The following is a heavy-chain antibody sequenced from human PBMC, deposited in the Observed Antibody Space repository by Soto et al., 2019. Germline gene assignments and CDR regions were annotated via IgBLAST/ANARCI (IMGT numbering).Heavy chain of an antibody. D-gene: IGHD4-17*01. V-gene: IGHV3-15*01. CDR3: THLTEGGYGDYVEDYYYYYMDV. CDR2: IKSKTDGGTT. CDR1: GFTFSNAW. Sequence: GGSLRLSCAASGFTFSNAWMSWVRQAPGKGLEWVGRIKSKTDGGTTDYAAPVKGRFTISRDDSKNTLYLQMNSLKTEDTAVYYCTHLTEGGYGDYVEDYYYYYMDVWGKGTTVTVSS. J-gene: IGHJ6*03.